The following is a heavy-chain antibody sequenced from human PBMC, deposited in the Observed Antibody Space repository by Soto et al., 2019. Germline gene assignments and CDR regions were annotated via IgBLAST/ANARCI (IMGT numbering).Heavy chain of an antibody. V-gene: IGHV4-59*01. Sequence: QVQLQESGPGLVKPSETLSLTCTVSGGSIRSWYWSWIRQPPGKRLEWIGYSYYSGSTNYNPSLKTRVTIPVDTSKTQFSLKLSSVTGADTAVYYCARRYGYSFDYWGQGTLVTVSS. CDR3: ARRYGYSFDY. CDR1: GGSIRSWY. D-gene: IGHD4-4*01. J-gene: IGHJ4*02. CDR2: SYYSGST.